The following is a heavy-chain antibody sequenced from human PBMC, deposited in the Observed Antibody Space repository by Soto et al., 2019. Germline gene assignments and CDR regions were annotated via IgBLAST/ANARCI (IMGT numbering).Heavy chain of an antibody. CDR3: AKDSVLLWFGELSLPFDY. CDR2: ISYDGSNK. CDR1: GFTFSSYG. Sequence: ESGGGVVQPGRSLRLSCAASGFTFSSYGMHWVRQAPGKGLEWVAVISYDGSNKYYADSVKGRFTISRDNSKNTLYLQMNSLRAEDTAVYYCAKDSVLLWFGELSLPFDYWGQGTLVTVSS. J-gene: IGHJ4*02. V-gene: IGHV3-30*18. D-gene: IGHD3-10*01.